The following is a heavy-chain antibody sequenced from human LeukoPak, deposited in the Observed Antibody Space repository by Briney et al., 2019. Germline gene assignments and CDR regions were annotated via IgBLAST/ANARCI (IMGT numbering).Heavy chain of an antibody. CDR2: IYYSGST. CDR1: GGSISSYY. V-gene: IGHV4-59*01. CDR3: ARDGFWGHAFDI. J-gene: IGHJ3*02. D-gene: IGHD7-27*01. Sequence: SETLSLTCTVSGGSISSYYWSWIRQPPGKGLEWIGYIYYSGSTNYNPSLKSRVTTSVDSSKNQFSLKLSSVTAADTAVYYCARDGFWGHAFDIWGQGTMVTVSS.